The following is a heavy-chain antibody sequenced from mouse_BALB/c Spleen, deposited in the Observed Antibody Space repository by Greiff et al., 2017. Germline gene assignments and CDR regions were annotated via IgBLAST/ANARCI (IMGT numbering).Heavy chain of an antibody. CDR1: GYTFTSYW. CDR2: IYPGDGDT. Sequence: VKLVESGAELARPGASVKLSCKASGYTFTSYWMQWVKQRPGQGLEWIGAIYPGDGDTRYTQKFKGKATLTADKSSSTAYMQLSSLASEDSAVYYCARVYGNYDYWGQGTTLTVSS. J-gene: IGHJ2*01. CDR3: ARVYGNYDY. D-gene: IGHD2-10*02. V-gene: IGHV1-87*01.